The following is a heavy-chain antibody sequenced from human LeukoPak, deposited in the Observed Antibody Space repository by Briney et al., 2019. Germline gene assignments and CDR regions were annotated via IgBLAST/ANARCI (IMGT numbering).Heavy chain of an antibody. Sequence: SETLSLTCSVSGGSMSSDYWSWIRQSPGKGLEWIGRLFGNGGTNYSPSFQRRATMSVDTSTRRLSLRLNSVTAADTAVYYCARQTAKKWDLPGSFDSWGQGILVTVSS. CDR1: GGSMSSDY. CDR3: ARQTAKKWDLPGSFDS. D-gene: IGHD1-26*01. V-gene: IGHV4-59*08. J-gene: IGHJ4*02. CDR2: LFGNGGT.